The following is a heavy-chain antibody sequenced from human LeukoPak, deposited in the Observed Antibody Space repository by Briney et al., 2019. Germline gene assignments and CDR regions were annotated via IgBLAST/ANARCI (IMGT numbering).Heavy chain of an antibody. J-gene: IGHJ4*02. V-gene: IGHV4-34*01. CDR3: ARHEGGTYDY. D-gene: IGHD1-26*01. CDR2: INHSGST. CDR1: GGSISSYY. Sequence: PSETLSLTCTVSGGSISSYYWSWIRQPPGKGLEWIEEINHSGSTNYNPSLKSRVTISVDTSKNQFSLKLSSVTAADTAVYYCARHEGGTYDYWGQGTLVTVSS.